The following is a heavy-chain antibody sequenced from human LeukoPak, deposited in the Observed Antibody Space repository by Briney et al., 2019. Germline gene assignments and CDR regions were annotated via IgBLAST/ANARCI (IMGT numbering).Heavy chain of an antibody. CDR1: GFTFSHYS. CDR3: ALGSSSSWYPEYFQH. D-gene: IGHD6-13*01. CDR2: ISTSSSYI. V-gene: IGHV3-21*04. J-gene: IGHJ1*01. Sequence: GGSLRLSCAASGFTFSHYSLSWVRQAPGKGLEWVSSISTSSSYISYADSVKGRFTISRDNSKNTLYLQMNSLRAEDTAVYYCALGSSSSWYPEYFQHWGQGTLVTVSS.